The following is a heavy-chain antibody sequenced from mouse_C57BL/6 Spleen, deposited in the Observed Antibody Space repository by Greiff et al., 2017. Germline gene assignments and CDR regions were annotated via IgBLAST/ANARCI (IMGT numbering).Heavy chain of an antibody. Sequence: EVQVVESGPGLVKPSPSLSLTCSVTGYSFTSGYYWNWIRQFPGNKLEWMGYISYDGSNNYNPSLKNRISITRDTSKNQFFLKLNSVTTEDTATYYCARDLGGTGDWGQGTTLTVSS. V-gene: IGHV3-6*01. D-gene: IGHD4-1*01. CDR3: ARDLGGTGD. CDR2: ISYDGSN. CDR1: GYSFTSGYY. J-gene: IGHJ2*01.